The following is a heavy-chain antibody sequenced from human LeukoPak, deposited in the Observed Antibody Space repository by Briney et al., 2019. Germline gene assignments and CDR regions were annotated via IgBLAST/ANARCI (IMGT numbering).Heavy chain of an antibody. CDR2: IYYSGST. D-gene: IGHD3-9*01. CDR1: GGSVSSGDYY. Sequence: PSQTLSLTCTVSGGSVSSGDYYWSWIRQPPGKGLEWIGDIYYSGSTYYNPSLKSRVTISVDTSKNQFSLKLSSVTAADTAVCYCARVSVTYCDILTGDTYFDYWGQGTLVTVSS. V-gene: IGHV4-30-4*01. CDR3: ARVSVTYCDILTGDTYFDY. J-gene: IGHJ4*02.